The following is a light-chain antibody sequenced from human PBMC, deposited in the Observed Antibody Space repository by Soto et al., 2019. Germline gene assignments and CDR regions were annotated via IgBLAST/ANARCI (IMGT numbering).Light chain of an antibody. CDR1: SSDVGGYNY. CDR2: DVS. V-gene: IGLV2-14*01. Sequence: NQPAYVNGSPGQALPISSKRTSSDVGGYNYVSWYQQHPGKAPKLMIYDVSNRPSGVSNRFSGSKSGNTASLTISGLQAEDEADYYCSSYTSSSTVFGTGTKVTVL. J-gene: IGLJ1*01. CDR3: SSYTSSSTV.